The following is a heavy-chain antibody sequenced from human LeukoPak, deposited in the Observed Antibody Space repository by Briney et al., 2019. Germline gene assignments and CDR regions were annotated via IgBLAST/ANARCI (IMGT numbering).Heavy chain of an antibody. Sequence: SVKVSCKASGYTFTSYGISWVRQAPGQGLEWMGGIIPIFGTANYAQKFQGRVTITADESTSTAYMELSSLRSEDTAVYYCAREAGTSYDFWSACDAFDIWGQGTMVTVSS. CDR2: IIPIFGTA. J-gene: IGHJ3*02. D-gene: IGHD3-3*01. V-gene: IGHV1-69*13. CDR1: GYTFTSYG. CDR3: AREAGTSYDFWSACDAFDI.